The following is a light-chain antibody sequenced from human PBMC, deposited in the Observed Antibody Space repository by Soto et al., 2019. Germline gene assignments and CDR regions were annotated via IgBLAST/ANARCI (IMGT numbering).Light chain of an antibody. CDR1: QTVGNNY. CDR3: HQHATATLT. V-gene: IGKV3-20*01. CDR2: TAS. J-gene: IGKJ3*01. Sequence: IVLTQSPGTLSLSPGERATLSCRASQTVGNNYLAWYQLKPGQAPRLLIHTASNRAAGIPDRFSGSGSGTDFSLTLSRLEPEDFAVYFCHQHATATLTFGPGTKVNVK.